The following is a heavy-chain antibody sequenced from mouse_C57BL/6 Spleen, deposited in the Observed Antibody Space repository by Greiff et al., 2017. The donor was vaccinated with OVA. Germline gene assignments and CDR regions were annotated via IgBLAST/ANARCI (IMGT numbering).Heavy chain of an antibody. CDR1: GFTFSDYY. CDR3: ARGGSSYLFDY. D-gene: IGHD1-1*01. J-gene: IGHJ2*01. V-gene: IGHV5-16*01. Sequence: EVKLMESEGGLVQPGSSMKLSCTASGFTFSDYYMAWVRQVPEKGLEWVANINYDGSSTYYLDSLKSRFIISRDNAKNILYLQMSSLKSEDTATYYCARGGSSYLFDYWGQGTTLTVSS. CDR2: INYDGSST.